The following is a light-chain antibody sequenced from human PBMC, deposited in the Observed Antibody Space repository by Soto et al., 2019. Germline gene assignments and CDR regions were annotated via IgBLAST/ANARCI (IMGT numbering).Light chain of an antibody. CDR3: QQYGTSPYT. J-gene: IGKJ2*01. V-gene: IGKV3-20*01. CDR1: QSVRNSY. Sequence: EILLTQSPGTLSLSPGERATLSCRASQSVRNSYLAWYQQKPGQAPRLLIYGASGRATGIPDRFSGSGSGTAFTLTISSLEPEDFAVYYCQQYGTSPYTFGQGTKLEI. CDR2: GAS.